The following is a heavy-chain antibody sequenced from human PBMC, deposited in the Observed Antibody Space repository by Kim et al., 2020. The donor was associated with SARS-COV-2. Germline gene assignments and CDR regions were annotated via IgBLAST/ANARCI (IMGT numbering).Heavy chain of an antibody. CDR2: ISGRDGST. Sequence: GGSLRLSCAASGFTFSSYAMSWVRQAPGKGLEWVSVISGRDGSTYYADSVKGRFTISRDNSKNTLFLQMNTLRAEDTAIYYCAKGESYYFGSGSPGYWGQGALVTVSS. V-gene: IGHV3-23*01. D-gene: IGHD3-10*01. CDR3: AKGESYYFGSGSPGY. CDR1: GFTFSSYA. J-gene: IGHJ4*02.